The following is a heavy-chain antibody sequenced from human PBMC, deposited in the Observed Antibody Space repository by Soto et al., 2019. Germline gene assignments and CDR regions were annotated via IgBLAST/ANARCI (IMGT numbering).Heavy chain of an antibody. J-gene: IGHJ6*02. V-gene: IGHV3-23*01. CDR2: ISGSGGST. CDR1: GFTFSNYA. Sequence: GGSLRLSCAASGFTFSNYAMSWVRQAPGKGLEWVSAISGSGGSTYYADSVKGRFTISRDNSKNTLYLQMNSLRAEDTAVYYCARDLRYSSGWYGSSYYYYGMDVWGQGTTVTVSS. CDR3: ARDLRYSSGWYGSSYYYYGMDV. D-gene: IGHD6-19*01.